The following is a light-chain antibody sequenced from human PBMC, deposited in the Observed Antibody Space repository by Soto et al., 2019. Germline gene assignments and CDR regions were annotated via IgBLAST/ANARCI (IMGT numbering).Light chain of an antibody. CDR3: QQYDNLPLT. CDR1: QDISNY. J-gene: IGKJ4*01. V-gene: IGKV1-33*01. Sequence: DIQMTQYPSSLSASVGDRVTITCQASQDISNYLNWYQQKPGKAPKPLIYDASNLETGVPSRFSGSGSGTDFTFTISSLQPEDIATYYCQQYDNLPLTFGGGNKVDIK. CDR2: DAS.